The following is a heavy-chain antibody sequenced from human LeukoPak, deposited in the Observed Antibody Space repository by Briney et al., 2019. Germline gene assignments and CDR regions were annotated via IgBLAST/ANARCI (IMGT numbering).Heavy chain of an antibody. Sequence: GGSLRLSCVTSGFTFGGSGMHWVRQPSGKGLEWVGHIRNKANSYATAYAASVRDRFTISRDDSKNTAFLQMNSLKTEDTAMYYCTRPSSRFCSRTSCYWDSWGQGTLVTVSS. CDR1: GFTFGGSG. J-gene: IGHJ4*02. D-gene: IGHD2-2*01. V-gene: IGHV3-73*01. CDR2: IRNKANSYAT. CDR3: TRPSSRFCSRTSCYWDS.